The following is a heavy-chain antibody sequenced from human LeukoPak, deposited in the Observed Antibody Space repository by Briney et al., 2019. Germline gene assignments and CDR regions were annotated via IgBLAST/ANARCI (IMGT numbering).Heavy chain of an antibody. D-gene: IGHD4-17*01. V-gene: IGHV1-18*01. J-gene: IGHJ5*02. CDR2: ISAYNGNT. Sequence: ASVKVSCKASGYTFTRYGISWERQAPGQGLEWMGWISAYNGNTNYAQKLQGRVTMTTDTSTSTAYMELRSLRSDDTAVYCCARVPYGDYKRPPDPWGQGTLVTVSS. CDR1: GYTFTRYG. CDR3: ARVPYGDYKRPPDP.